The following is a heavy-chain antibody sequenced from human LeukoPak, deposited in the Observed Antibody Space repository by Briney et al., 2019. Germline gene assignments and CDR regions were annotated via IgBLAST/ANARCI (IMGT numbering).Heavy chain of an antibody. V-gene: IGHV3-23*01. CDR3: ATYRRGYHDSSESYYFDY. CDR2: FKTNSGQV. Sequence: GGSLRLSCVASGFTFSDYAMNWVRQAPGKGLEWVSTFKTNSGQVYHAESVRGRFTISRDNSKNTLYLQMNGLRAEDTAVYYCATYRRGYHDSSESYYFDYWGQGTLVTVSS. CDR1: GFTFSDYA. J-gene: IGHJ4*02. D-gene: IGHD3-22*01.